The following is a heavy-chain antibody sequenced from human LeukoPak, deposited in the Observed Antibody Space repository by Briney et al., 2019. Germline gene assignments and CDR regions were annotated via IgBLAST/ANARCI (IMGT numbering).Heavy chain of an antibody. CDR3: ARSMVRIDY. CDR2: ISGSGDST. CDR1: GFTFSSYD. Sequence: GGSLRLSCAASGFTFSSYDMSWVSQAPGKGLEWVSSISGSGDSTYYADSVKGRFTISRDNSKNTLYLQMNSLRAEDTAVYYCARSMVRIDYWGQGTLVTVSS. J-gene: IGHJ4*02. V-gene: IGHV3-23*01. D-gene: IGHD3-10*01.